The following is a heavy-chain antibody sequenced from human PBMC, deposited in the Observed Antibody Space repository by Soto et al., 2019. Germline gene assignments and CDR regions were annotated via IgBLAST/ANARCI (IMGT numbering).Heavy chain of an antibody. V-gene: IGHV4-4*07. CDR3: ARSSHKESWFDP. Sequence: SETLSLTCTVSNGSISNFYWNWIRQSAGKGLEWIGRIHGSGSATYNPSLRSRVTMSVDTSKNQFSLKVNSVTGADTAVYYWARSSHKESWFDPWGQGTLVTVSS. CDR1: NGSISNFY. J-gene: IGHJ5*02. CDR2: IHGSGSA. D-gene: IGHD6-13*01.